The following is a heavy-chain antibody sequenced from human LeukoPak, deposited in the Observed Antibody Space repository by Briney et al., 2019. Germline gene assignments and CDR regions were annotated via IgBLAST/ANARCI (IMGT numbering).Heavy chain of an antibody. J-gene: IGHJ2*01. CDR3: ARKVYGDYPDL. CDR1: GGSISSYY. CDR2: IYYSGST. Sequence: SETLFLTCTVSGGSISSYYWSWIRQPPGKGLEWIGYIYYSGSTNYNPSLKSRVTISVDTSKNQFSLKLSSVTAADTAVYYCARKVYGDYPDLWGRGTLVTVSS. V-gene: IGHV4-59*08. D-gene: IGHD4-17*01.